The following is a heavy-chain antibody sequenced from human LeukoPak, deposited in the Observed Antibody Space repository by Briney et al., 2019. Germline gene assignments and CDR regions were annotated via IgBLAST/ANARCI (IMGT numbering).Heavy chain of an antibody. CDR1: GYTFTNYY. D-gene: IGHD3-22*01. CDR3: ARIYYYDTSGYYY. J-gene: IGHJ4*02. V-gene: IGHV1-2*02. CDR2: INPISGGT. Sequence: ASVKVSCKASGYTFTNYYIHWVRQAPGQGPEWMGWINPISGGTNYAQNFQGRVTMTRDTSISTAYMDLSRLRSDDTATYYCARIYYYDTSGYYYWGQGTLVTVSS.